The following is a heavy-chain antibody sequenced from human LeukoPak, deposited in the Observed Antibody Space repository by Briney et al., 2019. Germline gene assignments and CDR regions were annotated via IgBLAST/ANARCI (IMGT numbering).Heavy chain of an antibody. CDR1: GGSFSGYY. CDR3: ARGISGSGSYGHFDY. V-gene: IGHV4-34*01. J-gene: IGHJ4*02. CDR2: IYYSGST. D-gene: IGHD1-26*01. Sequence: PSETLSLTCAVYGGSFSGYYWSWIRQPPGKGLEWIGSIYYSGSTYYNPSLKSRVTISVDTSKNQFSLRLSSVTAADTAIYYCARGISGSGSYGHFDYWGQGTLVTVSS.